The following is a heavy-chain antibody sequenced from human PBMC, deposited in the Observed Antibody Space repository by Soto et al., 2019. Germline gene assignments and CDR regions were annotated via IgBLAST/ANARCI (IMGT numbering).Heavy chain of an antibody. CDR3: AKEGGLSGSYYIASSYYFDY. V-gene: IGHV3-30*18. CDR1: GFTFSSYG. CDR2: ISYDGSNT. J-gene: IGHJ4*02. Sequence: QVQLVESGGGVVQPGRSLRLPCVASGFTFSSYGMNWVRQAPGKGLEWVAIISYDGSNTYYADSVKGRFTISRDNSKNTLYLQMNSLRAEDTSVYYCAKEGGLSGSYYIASSYYFDYWGQGTLVTVSS. D-gene: IGHD1-26*01.